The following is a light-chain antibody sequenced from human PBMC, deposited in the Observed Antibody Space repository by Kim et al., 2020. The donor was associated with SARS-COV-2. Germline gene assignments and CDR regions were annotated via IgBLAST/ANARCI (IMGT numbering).Light chain of an antibody. V-gene: IGKV1-6*01. CDR1: QGIRND. J-gene: IGKJ4*01. CDR2: ATS. CDR3: LQDYYYPLS. Sequence: AIQMTQSPSSLSASVGDRVTITCRASQGIRNDLGWYQQKPGRAPNLLIYATSTLQSGVPSRFSGSGSGTDFTLTISSLQPEDVATYYCLQDYYYPLSFGGGNKVEI.